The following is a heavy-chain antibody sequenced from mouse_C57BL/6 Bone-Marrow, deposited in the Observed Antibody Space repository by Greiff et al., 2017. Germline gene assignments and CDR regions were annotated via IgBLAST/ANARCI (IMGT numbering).Heavy chain of an antibody. CDR1: GFTFTDYY. Sequence: VQLQQSGPELVKPGASVRISCKASGFTFTDYYLNWVKQWPGPGLAWIVWIFPGRGSTYSNETFKGKATRTVDKTSSTAYMLHSSLTSEDSAVYFCTREADWGQGTLVTVAA. J-gene: IGHJ3*01. CDR3: TREAD. CDR2: IFPGRGST. V-gene: IGHV1-75*01.